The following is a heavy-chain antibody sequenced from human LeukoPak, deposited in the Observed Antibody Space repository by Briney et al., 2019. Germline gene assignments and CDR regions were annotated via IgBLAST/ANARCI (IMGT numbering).Heavy chain of an antibody. CDR2: IIPIFGTA. V-gene: IGHV1-69*05. D-gene: IGHD2-8*01. CDR1: GGTFSSYA. CDR3: ARDQNHRALMVYAKAAYYYYYMDV. J-gene: IGHJ6*03. Sequence: SVKVSCKASGGTFSSYAISWLRQAPGQGLEWMGRIIPIFGTANYAQKFQGRVTITTDESTSTAYMELSSLRSEDTAVYYCARDQNHRALMVYAKAAYYYYYMDVWGKGTTVTVSS.